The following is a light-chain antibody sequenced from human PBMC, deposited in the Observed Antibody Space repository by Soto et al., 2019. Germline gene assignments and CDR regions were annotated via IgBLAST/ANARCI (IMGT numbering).Light chain of an antibody. J-gene: IGKJ2*01. CDR1: QSVSSSY. CDR3: QQYGSSPPT. Sequence: EIVLTQSPGTLSLSPGERATLSCRASQSVSSSYLAWYQQKPGQAPRLLIYGASSRATGIPDRFSGSGSGTDFTINIRRLEPEDFAVYYCQQYGSSPPTFGQGTKLAIK. CDR2: GAS. V-gene: IGKV3-20*01.